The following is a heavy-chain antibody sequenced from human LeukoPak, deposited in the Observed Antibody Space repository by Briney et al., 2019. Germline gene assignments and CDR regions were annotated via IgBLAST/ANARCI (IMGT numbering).Heavy chain of an antibody. CDR1: GFIFSSYA. J-gene: IGHJ3*02. Sequence: GGSLRLSCAASGFIFSSYAMSWVRQAPGKGLEWVAVISYDGSNKYYADSVKGRFTISRDNSKNTLYLQMNSLRAEDTAVYYCAQLEIRVIAAAAIDAFDIWGQGTMVTVSS. CDR3: AQLEIRVIAAAAIDAFDI. D-gene: IGHD6-13*01. CDR2: ISYDGSNK. V-gene: IGHV3-30*04.